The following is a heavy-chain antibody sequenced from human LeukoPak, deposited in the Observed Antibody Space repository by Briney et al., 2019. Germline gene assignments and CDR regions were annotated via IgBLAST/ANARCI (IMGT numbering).Heavy chain of an antibody. V-gene: IGHV4-39*01. CDR1: GDSLSSGLYY. CDR3: ARLCQVTTCAMFEY. D-gene: IGHD2-21*02. Sequence: SETLSLTCTVSGDSLSSGLYYWGWIRQPPGKGLTWIGRVDYSGSTLFTASFENRVAMPVDRSKNQFSLKLNSVTAADTATYLCARLCQVTTCAMFEYWGQGILVTV. J-gene: IGHJ4*02. CDR2: VDYSGST.